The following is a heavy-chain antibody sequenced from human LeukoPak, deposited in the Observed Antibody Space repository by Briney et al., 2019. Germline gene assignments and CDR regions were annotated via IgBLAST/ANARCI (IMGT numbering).Heavy chain of an antibody. CDR2: ISAYNGNT. V-gene: IGHV1-18*04. D-gene: IGHD2-15*01. CDR3: AREVDSGAFDI. CDR1: GYTFTGYY. Sequence: ASVKVSCKASGYTFTGYYMHWVRQAPGQGLEWMGWISAYNGNTNYAQKLQGRVTMTTDTSTSTAYMELRSLRSDDTAVYYCAREVDSGAFDIWGQGTMVTVSS. J-gene: IGHJ3*02.